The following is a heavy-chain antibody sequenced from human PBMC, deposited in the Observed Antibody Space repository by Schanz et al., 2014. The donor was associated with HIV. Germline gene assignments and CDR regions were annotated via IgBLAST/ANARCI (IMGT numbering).Heavy chain of an antibody. CDR2: ISYDGINK. V-gene: IGHV3-30*03. Sequence: VQLLESGGGLVQPGGSLRLSCAASGFTFSSYAMTWVRQAPGKGLEWVTLISYDGINKYYADSVKGRFTISRDNSKNSLYLQMNSLRAEDTAVYYCARDYHWNWFDPWGQGTLVTVSS. J-gene: IGHJ5*02. CDR3: ARDYHWNWFDP. CDR1: GFTFSSYA. D-gene: IGHD1-20*01.